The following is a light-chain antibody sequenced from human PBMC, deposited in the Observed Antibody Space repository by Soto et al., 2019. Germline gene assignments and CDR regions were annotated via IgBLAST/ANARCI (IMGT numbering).Light chain of an antibody. J-gene: IGKJ5*01. CDR1: QSISSW. CDR3: QQYDNLPLT. V-gene: IGKV1-33*01. Sequence: DIKMSQSPSTLSASVGDRVTITCRASQSISSWLAWYQQKPGKAPKLLIYDASDLETGVPSRFSGSGSGTDFTFTINSLQPEDIATYYCQQYDNLPLTFGGGTLLEIK. CDR2: DAS.